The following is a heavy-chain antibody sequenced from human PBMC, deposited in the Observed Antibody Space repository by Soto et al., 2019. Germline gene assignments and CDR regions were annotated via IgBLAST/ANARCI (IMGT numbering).Heavy chain of an antibody. Sequence: GXSVKVSCKASGYPFTSYYMHWVRQAPGQGLEWMGIINPSGGSTSYAQKFQGRVTMTRDTSTSTVYMELSSLRSEDTAVYYCASSSSGRNYYYYYGMDVWGQGTTVTVSS. D-gene: IGHD6-19*01. CDR1: GYPFTSYY. CDR2: INPSGGST. J-gene: IGHJ6*02. CDR3: ASSSSGRNYYYYYGMDV. V-gene: IGHV1-46*01.